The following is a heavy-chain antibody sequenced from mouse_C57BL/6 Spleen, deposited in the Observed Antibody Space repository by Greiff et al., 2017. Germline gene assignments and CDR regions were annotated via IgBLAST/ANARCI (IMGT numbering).Heavy chain of an antibody. CDR3: ARSGDYGFAY. CDR2: IDPSDSYT. V-gene: IGHV1-69*01. CDR1: GYTFNSYW. Sequence: QVQLQQSGAELVMPGASVKLSCKASGYTFNSYWMHWVKQRPGQGLEWIGEIDPSDSYTKYNQKFKGKSTLTVDKSSSTAYMQLSSRTSEYSAGYYCARSGDYGFAYWGQGTLVTVSA. D-gene: IGHD2-4*01. J-gene: IGHJ3*01.